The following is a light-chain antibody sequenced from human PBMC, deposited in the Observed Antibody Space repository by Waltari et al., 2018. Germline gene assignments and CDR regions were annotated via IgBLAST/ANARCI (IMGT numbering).Light chain of an antibody. V-gene: IGLV1-44*01. Sequence: QSVLTQPPSASGTPGQRVTISCSGSSSNIGSNTVNWYQQLPGTAPKLLIYSNNQRRSGVPARFSGSKSGTSASLAVSGLQSEDEADYYCAAWDDSLNGVVFGGGTKLTVL. CDR3: AAWDDSLNGVV. CDR2: SNN. J-gene: IGLJ2*01. CDR1: SSNIGSNT.